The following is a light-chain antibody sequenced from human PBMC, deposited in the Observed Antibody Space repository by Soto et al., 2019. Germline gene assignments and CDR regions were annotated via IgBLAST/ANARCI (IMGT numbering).Light chain of an antibody. CDR3: QQTYRTPLT. Sequence: DIQMTQSPSSLSASVGDRVTITCRASQSISRYLNWYQQKPGKAPNLLIFTASSLQSGVPSRFSGSGSGTDFTLTITSLQPEDVAIYHCQQTYRTPLTFGGGTKVDIK. CDR1: QSISRY. CDR2: TAS. J-gene: IGKJ4*01. V-gene: IGKV1-39*01.